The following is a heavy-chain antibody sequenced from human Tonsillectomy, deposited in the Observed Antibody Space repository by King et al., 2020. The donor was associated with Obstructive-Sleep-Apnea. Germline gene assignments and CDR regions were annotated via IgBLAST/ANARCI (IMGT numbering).Heavy chain of an antibody. CDR3: AREGVTAIPFDY. CDR2: IYYSGSS. Sequence: QLQESGPGLVKPSETLSLTCTVSGDSISSSTFYWGWIRQPPGKGLEWIGSIYYSGSSYYNPSLKSRVTISVDTSKNQFSLKLKSVTAADTAVYYCAREGVTAIPFDYWGQGTLVTVSS. D-gene: IGHD2-21*02. J-gene: IGHJ4*02. CDR1: GDSISSSTFY. V-gene: IGHV4-39*07.